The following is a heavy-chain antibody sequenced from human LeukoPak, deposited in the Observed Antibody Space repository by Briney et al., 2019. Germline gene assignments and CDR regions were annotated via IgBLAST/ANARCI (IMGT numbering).Heavy chain of an antibody. CDR2: ISGSGGST. Sequence: GGSMRLSSAASGSTFSSYAMSWVRQAPGKGLEWVSAISGSGGSTSYADSVKGRFTISRDNSKDTLYLQMNSLRAEDTAVYFCAKVQVDCSSGSCYSEDYYFDYWGQGALVTVSS. CDR1: GSTFSSYA. CDR3: AKVQVDCSSGSCYSEDYYFDY. D-gene: IGHD2-15*01. J-gene: IGHJ4*02. V-gene: IGHV3-23*01.